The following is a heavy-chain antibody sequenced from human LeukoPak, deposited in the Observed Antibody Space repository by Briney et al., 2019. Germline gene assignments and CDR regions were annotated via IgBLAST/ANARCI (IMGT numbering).Heavy chain of an antibody. CDR1: GGSFSGYY. J-gene: IGHJ6*02. V-gene: IGHV4-34*01. Sequence: PSETLSLTCAVYGGSFSGYYWSWIRQPPGKGLEWIGEINHSGSTNYNPSLKSRVTISVDTSKNQFSLRLSSVTAADTAVYYCARVARGWGSGSYYNLRFIYYYGMDVWGQGTTVTVSS. CDR2: INHSGST. CDR3: ARVARGWGSGSYYNLRFIYYYGMDV. D-gene: IGHD3-10*01.